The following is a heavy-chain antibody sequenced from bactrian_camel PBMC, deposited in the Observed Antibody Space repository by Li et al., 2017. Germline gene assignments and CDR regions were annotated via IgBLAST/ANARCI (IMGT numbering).Heavy chain of an antibody. V-gene: IGHV3S1*01. D-gene: IGHD5*01. CDR3: AAPVSTTWVRGVALNY. J-gene: IGHJ4*01. CDR2: IYTGDGRT. CDR1: GFTFSNNW. Sequence: HVQLVESGGGSVQTGQTLRLSCAASGFTFSNNWMHWVRQAPGRGLEWVSTIYTGDGRTKSADSVRGRFTISRDNTKNALYLQLNSLKTEDTAIYYCAAPVSTTWVRGVALNYWGQGTQVTVS.